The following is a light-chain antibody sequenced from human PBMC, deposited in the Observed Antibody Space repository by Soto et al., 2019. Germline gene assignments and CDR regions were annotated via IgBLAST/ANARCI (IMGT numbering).Light chain of an antibody. CDR1: QSVRSTF. J-gene: IGKJ2*01. Sequence: VLPQSPDTLSLSPGDRATLSCRASQSVRSTFLAWYQQKPGQAPRLLIYGASNRAAGIPERFSGSASGTEFTLTSSRLEPDDSAVYNCQQYHDSPMTTFGQWTKLQIK. CDR3: QQYHDSPMTT. V-gene: IGKV3-20*01. CDR2: GAS.